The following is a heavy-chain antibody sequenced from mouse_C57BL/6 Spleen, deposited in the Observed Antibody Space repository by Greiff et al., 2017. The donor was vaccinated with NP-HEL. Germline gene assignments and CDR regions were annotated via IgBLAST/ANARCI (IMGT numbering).Heavy chain of an antibody. CDR3: ARGLPYAMDY. D-gene: IGHD2-4*01. J-gene: IGHJ4*01. V-gene: IGHV1-81*01. CDR2: IYPRSGNT. Sequence: VQLVESGAELARPGASVKLSCKASGYTFTSYGISWVKQRTGQGLEWIGEIYPRSGNTYYNEKFKGKATLTADKSSSTAYMELRSLTSEDSAVYFCARGLPYAMDYWGQGTSVTVSS. CDR1: GYTFTSYG.